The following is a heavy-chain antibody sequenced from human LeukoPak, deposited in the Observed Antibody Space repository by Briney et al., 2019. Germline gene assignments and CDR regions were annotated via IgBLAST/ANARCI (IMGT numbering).Heavy chain of an antibody. CDR1: GGSISSSNW. V-gene: IGHV4-4*02. CDR3: TRDTGTTGEVKFDP. CDR2: IYHSGST. D-gene: IGHD4-17*01. Sequence: SGTLSLTCAVSGGSISSSNWWSWVRQPPGKGLEWIGEIYHSGSTNYNPSLKSRVTISVDNSKNQFFLKMTSVTAADTAVYFCTRDTGTTGEVKFDPWGQGTLVTVSS. J-gene: IGHJ5*02.